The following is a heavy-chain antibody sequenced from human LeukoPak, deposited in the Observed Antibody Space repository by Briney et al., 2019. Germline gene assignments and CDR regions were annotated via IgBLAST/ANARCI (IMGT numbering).Heavy chain of an antibody. D-gene: IGHD5-18*01. V-gene: IGHV1-24*01. Sequence: ASVKVSCKVSGYTLRSLPMQGVQQAPGKGLDGMENSYRKYGETLYPQKPQGRVAMTANTSPDTAYLELNSLRSDDTAVYYCATATPGYKRNSDVCDIWRQRPMVTVSS. CDR2: SYRKYGET. J-gene: IGHJ3*02. CDR3: ATATPGYKRNSDVCDI. CDR1: GYTLRSLP.